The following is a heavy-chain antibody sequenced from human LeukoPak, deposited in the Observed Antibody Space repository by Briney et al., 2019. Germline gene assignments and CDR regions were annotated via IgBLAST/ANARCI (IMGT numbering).Heavy chain of an antibody. V-gene: IGHV1-24*01. CDR1: GYTLTELS. CDR2: FDPEDGET. J-gene: IGHJ4*02. D-gene: IGHD5-12*01. Sequence: ASXXVSCKVSGYTLTELSMHWVRQAPGKGREWMGGFDPEDGETIYAQKFQGRVTMTEDTSTDTAYMELSSLRSEDTAVYYCATECGYSGYDSCEDYWGQGTLVTVSS. CDR3: ATECGYSGYDSCEDY.